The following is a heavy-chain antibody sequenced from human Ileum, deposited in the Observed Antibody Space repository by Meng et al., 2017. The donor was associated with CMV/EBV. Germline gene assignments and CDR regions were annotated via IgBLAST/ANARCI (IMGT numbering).Heavy chain of an antibody. V-gene: IGHV4-34*01. CDR2: INHSGST. CDR3: ARAQTNWIPLSIAARGEFDP. Sequence: QVQLQQWGAGLFKPSETLSLTCVVHGGSFGDYYWSWIRQPPGKGLEWIGEINHSGSTNYNPSLKSRLIISVDTSKNQFSLRLSSVTAADTAVYYCARAQTNWIPLSIAARGEFDPWGQGILVTVSS. J-gene: IGHJ5*02. CDR1: GGSFGDYY. D-gene: IGHD6-6*01.